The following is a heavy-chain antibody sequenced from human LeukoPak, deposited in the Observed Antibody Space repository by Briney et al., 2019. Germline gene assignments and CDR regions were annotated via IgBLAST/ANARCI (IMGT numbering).Heavy chain of an antibody. V-gene: IGHV3-48*01. CDR1: GFTFSSYS. CDR3: ARDLYSSSWYYFDY. CDR2: ISSSSSTI. D-gene: IGHD6-13*01. J-gene: IGHJ4*02. Sequence: PGGALRLSCAASGFTFSSYSMNWVRQAPGKGLEGVSYISSSSSTIYYADSVKGRFTISRDNAKNSLYLQMNSLRAEDTAVYYCARDLYSSSWYYFDYWGQGTLVTVSS.